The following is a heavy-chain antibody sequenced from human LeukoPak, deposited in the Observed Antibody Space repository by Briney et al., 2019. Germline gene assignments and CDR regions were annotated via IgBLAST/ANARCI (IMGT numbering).Heavy chain of an antibody. D-gene: IGHD5-18*01. CDR1: GFTFSSYG. V-gene: IGHV3-30*02. CDR3: AKDRDTALYY. Sequence: GGSLRLSCAASGFTFSSYGMHWVRQAPGKGLEWVAFIRYDGSNKYYADSVKGRSTISRDNSKNTLYLQMNSLRAEDTAVYYCAKDRDTALYYWGQGTLVTVSS. CDR2: IRYDGSNK. J-gene: IGHJ4*02.